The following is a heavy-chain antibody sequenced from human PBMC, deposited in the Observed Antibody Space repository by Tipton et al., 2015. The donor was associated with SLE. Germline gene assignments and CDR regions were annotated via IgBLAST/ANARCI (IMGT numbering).Heavy chain of an antibody. CDR2: ISGDGGST. D-gene: IGHD3-22*01. CDR1: GFTFDDYA. Sequence: SLRLSCAASGFTFDDYAMHWVRQAPGKGLEWVSLISGDGGSTYYADSVKGRFTISRDNSKNSLYLQMNSLRTEDTALYYCARDLMPSELNYYDSSGDAFDIWGQGTMVTVSS. J-gene: IGHJ3*02. CDR3: ARDLMPSELNYYDSSGDAFDI. V-gene: IGHV3-43*02.